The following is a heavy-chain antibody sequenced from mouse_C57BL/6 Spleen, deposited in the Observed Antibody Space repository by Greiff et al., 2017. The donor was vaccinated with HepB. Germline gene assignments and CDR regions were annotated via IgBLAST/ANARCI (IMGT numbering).Heavy chain of an antibody. CDR2: IWSDGST. J-gene: IGHJ1*03. D-gene: IGHD1-1*01. V-gene: IGHV2-6-1*01. Sequence: VQRVESGPGLVAPSQSLSITCTVSGFSLTSYGVHWVRQPPGKGLEWLVVIWSDGSTTYNSALKSRLSISKDNSKSQVFLKMNSLQTDDTAMYYCARHYDYGSRYWYFDVWGTGTTVTVSS. CDR3: ARHYDYGSRYWYFDV. CDR1: GFSLTSYG.